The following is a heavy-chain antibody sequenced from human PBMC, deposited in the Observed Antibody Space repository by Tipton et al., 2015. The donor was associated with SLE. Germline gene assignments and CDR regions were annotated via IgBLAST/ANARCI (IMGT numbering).Heavy chain of an antibody. CDR2: IHYSGST. J-gene: IGHJ2*01. CDR3: ARGVGVVIIRGWYFDL. Sequence: LRLSCTVSGGSISSSSYYWGWIRQPPGKGLEWIGSIHYSGSTYYNPSLKSRVTISVDTSKNQFSLKLSSVTAADTAVYYCARGVGVVIIRGWYFDLWGRGTLVTVSS. D-gene: IGHD3-3*01. CDR1: GGSISSSSYY. V-gene: IGHV4-39*07.